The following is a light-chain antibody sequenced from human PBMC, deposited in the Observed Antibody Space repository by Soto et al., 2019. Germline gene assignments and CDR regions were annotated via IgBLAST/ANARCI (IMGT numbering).Light chain of an antibody. V-gene: IGKV1-5*03. J-gene: IGKJ1*01. CDR1: QSISIW. CDR2: KAS. CDR3: QQYNSDST. Sequence: QMTQSPSTLSASVGDRVTITCRASQSISIWLAWYQQKPGKSPKLLIYKASSLESEVPSRFSGSGSGTEFTLTINSLQPDDSATYYCQQYNSDSTFGQGTTVEIK.